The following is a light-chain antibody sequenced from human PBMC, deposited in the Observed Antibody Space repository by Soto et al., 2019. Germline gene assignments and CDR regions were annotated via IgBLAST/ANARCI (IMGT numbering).Light chain of an antibody. CDR2: GAS. Sequence: EVVMTQSPATLSLSHGERATLSCRASESVSSNLAWYQQRPGQAPRLVIYGASTRATGIPARFSGSGSGTEFTLTISSLQSEDFAVYYCQQYNNWPPITFGQGTLLEI. V-gene: IGKV3-15*01. CDR1: ESVSSN. CDR3: QQYNNWPPIT. J-gene: IGKJ5*01.